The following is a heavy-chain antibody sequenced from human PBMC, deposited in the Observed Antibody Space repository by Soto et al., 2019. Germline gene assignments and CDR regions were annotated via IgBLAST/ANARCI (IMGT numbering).Heavy chain of an antibody. CDR1: GDSVSSNGAC. J-gene: IGHJ6*02. CDR3: ARVHCSAGTCLDGLDF. CDR2: IYYRSKWFH. Sequence: SQTLSLTCVISGDSVSSNGACWNWIRQSPSRGLQWLGRIYYRSKWFHDYAASVESRMAINPDTSRNQSSLQLNYVTPEDTAVYYCARVHCSAGTCLDGLDFWGQGTTVTVSS. V-gene: IGHV6-1*01. D-gene: IGHD2-15*01.